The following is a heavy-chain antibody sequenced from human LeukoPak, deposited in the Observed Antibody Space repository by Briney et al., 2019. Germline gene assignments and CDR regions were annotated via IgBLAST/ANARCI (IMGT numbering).Heavy chain of an antibody. CDR3: ARIVGSSWYEYYFDY. D-gene: IGHD6-13*01. CDR2: IKQDGSEK. Sequence: GGSLRLSCTASGFTFSTYWMTWVRQAPGKGLEWVANIKQDGSEKYYVDSVKGRFTISRDNAKNSLYLQMNSLRAEGTAVYYCARIVGSSWYEYYFDYWGQGTLVTVSS. CDR1: GFTFSTYW. J-gene: IGHJ4*02. V-gene: IGHV3-7*01.